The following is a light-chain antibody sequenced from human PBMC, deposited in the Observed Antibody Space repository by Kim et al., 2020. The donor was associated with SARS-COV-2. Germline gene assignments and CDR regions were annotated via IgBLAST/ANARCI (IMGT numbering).Light chain of an antibody. Sequence: GQKVTISGSGSSTNIGNNYVTWDQQLPGTAPKLLISDNNKRPSGIPDRFSGSKSGTSATLGITGLQTGDEADYYCGTWDSSLSAVVFGGGTQLTVL. CDR2: DNN. CDR3: GTWDSSLSAVV. V-gene: IGLV1-51*01. CDR1: STNIGNNY. J-gene: IGLJ2*01.